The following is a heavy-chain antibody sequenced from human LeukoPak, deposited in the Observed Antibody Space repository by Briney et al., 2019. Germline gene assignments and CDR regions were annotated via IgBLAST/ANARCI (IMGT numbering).Heavy chain of an antibody. CDR2: FYHSGGT. Sequence: SEALSLTCSVSGGSISSSNYYWGWVRQPPGKGLEWIGSFYHSGGTYYNPSLKSRVTIFADTSKNQFSLKVRSVTAADTAVYYCANRGNYGYFDYWGQGTLVTVSS. CDR1: GGSISSSNYY. J-gene: IGHJ4*02. CDR3: ANRGNYGYFDY. V-gene: IGHV4-39*01. D-gene: IGHD3-10*01.